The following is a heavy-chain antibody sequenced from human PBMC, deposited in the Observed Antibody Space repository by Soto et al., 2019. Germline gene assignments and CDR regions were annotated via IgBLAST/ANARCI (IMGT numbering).Heavy chain of an antibody. Sequence: AESLKISCKGSGYRFTNYWIVWVLQMPGKGLEWMGIIYPGDSDTRYSPSFQGQVTISADKSISTAYLQWSSLKASDTAMYYCARHPDGDYDAMYVWGQGTTVTVSS. CDR3: ARHPDGDYDAMYV. J-gene: IGHJ6*02. CDR1: GYRFTNYW. V-gene: IGHV5-51*01. D-gene: IGHD4-17*01. CDR2: IYPGDSDT.